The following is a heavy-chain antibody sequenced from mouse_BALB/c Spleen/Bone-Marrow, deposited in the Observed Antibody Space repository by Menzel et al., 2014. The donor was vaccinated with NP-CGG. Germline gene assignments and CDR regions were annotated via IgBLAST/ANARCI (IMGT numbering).Heavy chain of an antibody. CDR2: INNNGGST. Sequence: EVKLMESGGGLVQPGGSLKLSCVASGFTFSSYGMSWVRQTPDKRLELVATINNNGGSTYYQDSLKGQFTISRDNAKNTLYLQMSRMKAEDTAMYYCARVYGWYFDFWGAGTTVTVSS. V-gene: IGHV5-6-3*01. CDR3: ARVYGWYFDF. J-gene: IGHJ1*01. D-gene: IGHD1-1*01. CDR1: GFTFSSYG.